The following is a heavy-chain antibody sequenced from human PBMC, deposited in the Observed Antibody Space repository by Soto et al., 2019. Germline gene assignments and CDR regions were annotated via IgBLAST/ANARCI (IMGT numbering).Heavy chain of an antibody. V-gene: IGHV3-7*01. CDR1: GFSFNTFD. CDR2: IKQDGSEK. D-gene: IGHD5-18*01. CDR3: ARQVRGYSYGYYYYGMDV. Sequence: EVQVLESGGDLVEPGGSLRLSCAASGFSFNTFDMSWVRQAPGKGLEWVANIKQDGSEKYYVDSVKGRFTISRDNAKNSLYLQMNSLRAEDMAVYYCARQVRGYSYGYYYYGMDVWGQGTTVTVSS. J-gene: IGHJ6*02.